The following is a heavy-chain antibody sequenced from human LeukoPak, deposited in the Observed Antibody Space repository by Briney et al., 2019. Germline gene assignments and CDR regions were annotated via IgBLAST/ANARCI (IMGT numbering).Heavy chain of an antibody. CDR2: IYPGDSDT. J-gene: IGHJ4*02. D-gene: IGHD3-10*01. CDR1: GYSFTNYW. V-gene: IGHV5-51*01. Sequence: GESLKISCKGSGYSFTNYWIGWVRQMSGKGLEWMGIIYPGDSDTRYGPSFQGQVTISADKSISTAYLQWSSLKASDTAMYYCARRFFSSGGYYFDYWGQGTLVTVSS. CDR3: ARRFFSSGGYYFDY.